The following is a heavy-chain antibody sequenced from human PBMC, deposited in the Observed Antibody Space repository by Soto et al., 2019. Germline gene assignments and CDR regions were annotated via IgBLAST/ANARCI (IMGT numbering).Heavy chain of an antibody. CDR3: ARFNGMDA. CDR2: ISSSSSTI. Sequence: EVQLVESGGGLVQPGGSLRLSCAASGFTFSSYSMNWVRQAPGKGLEWVSYISSSSSTIYYADSVKGRFTISRDNAKNSWYLKRTGLGAEDTAVYYCARFNGMDAWAKGPRSPSP. CDR1: GFTFSSYS. V-gene: IGHV3-48*01. J-gene: IGHJ6*02.